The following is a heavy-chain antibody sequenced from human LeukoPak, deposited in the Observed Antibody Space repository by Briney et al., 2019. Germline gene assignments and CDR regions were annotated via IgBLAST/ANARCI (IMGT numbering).Heavy chain of an antibody. CDR2: INPNSGGT. V-gene: IGHV1-2*02. CDR1: GYTFTGYY. Sequence: ASVKVSCKASGYTFTGYYMHWVRQAPGQGREWMGWINPNSGGTNYAQKFQGRVTMTRDTSIGTAYMELSRLRSDDTAVYYCARIEVAPLLIYYYYGMDVWGQGTTVTVSS. J-gene: IGHJ6*02. D-gene: IGHD2-15*01. CDR3: ARIEVAPLLIYYYYGMDV.